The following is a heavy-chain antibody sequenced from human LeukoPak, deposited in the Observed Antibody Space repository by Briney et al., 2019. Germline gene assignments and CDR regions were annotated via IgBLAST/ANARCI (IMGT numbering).Heavy chain of an antibody. J-gene: IGHJ4*02. V-gene: IGHV4-39*01. CDR3: ARLHSGFSYGSDY. D-gene: IGHD5-18*01. Sequence: SETLSLTCSVSGGSISSSSYSWDWIRQPPGKGLEWIGSFYYRGRNCYNASLRSRVTISVDTSKSQFSLKLSSVTAADTAVYYCARLHSGFSYGSDYWGQGTLVTVSS. CDR1: GGSISSSSYS. CDR2: FYYRGRN.